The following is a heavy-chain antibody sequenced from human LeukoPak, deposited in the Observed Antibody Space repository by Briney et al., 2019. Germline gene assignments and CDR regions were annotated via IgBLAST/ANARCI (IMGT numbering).Heavy chain of an antibody. J-gene: IGHJ4*02. CDR1: GFTFRSSA. CDR3: AKTTAGYSSGRYPGWPVDY. CDR2: ISGSGGST. Sequence: PGGSLRLPCAASGFTFRSSAMYWVRQAPGKGLGWVSGISGSGGSTFYEDSVQGRFTISRDNSKNTVYLQMHSLRADDTAVYYCAKTTAGYSSGRYPGWPVDYWGQGTLVTVSS. D-gene: IGHD6-19*01. V-gene: IGHV3-23*01.